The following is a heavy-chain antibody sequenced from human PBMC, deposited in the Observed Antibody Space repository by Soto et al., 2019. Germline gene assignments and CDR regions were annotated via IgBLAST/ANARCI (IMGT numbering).Heavy chain of an antibody. CDR2: IYYSGST. V-gene: IGHV4-39*01. J-gene: IGHJ4*02. D-gene: IGHD2-2*01. CDR3: ARQGSSATFDY. Sequence: PSETLSLTCTVSGGSIRSSSYYWGWIRQPPGKGLEWIGSIYYSGSTYYNPSLKSRVTISVDTSKNQFSLKLSSVTAADTAVYYCARQGSSATFDYWGQGTLVTVSS. CDR1: GGSIRSSSYY.